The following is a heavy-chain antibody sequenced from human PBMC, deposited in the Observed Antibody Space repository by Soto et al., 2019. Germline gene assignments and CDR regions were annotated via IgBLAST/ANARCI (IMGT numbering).Heavy chain of an antibody. D-gene: IGHD6-13*01. Sequence: PSETLSLTCTVSGGSIHNYYWSWMRQTPGKGLVWIGHIYSIGSTKYNPSLQSRVSISSDTSKNQFFLNLTSVSAADTGVYFCARGSPRYSGNWYELLDYWGQGTRVTVSS. CDR3: ARGSPRYSGNWYELLDY. J-gene: IGHJ4*02. V-gene: IGHV4-59*01. CDR2: IYSIGST. CDR1: GGSIHNYY.